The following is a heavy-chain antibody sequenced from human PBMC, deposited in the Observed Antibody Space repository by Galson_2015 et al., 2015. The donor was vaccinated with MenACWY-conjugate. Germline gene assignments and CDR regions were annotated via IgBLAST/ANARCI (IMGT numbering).Heavy chain of an antibody. CDR3: ARVGTWIHQYFYYMDV. D-gene: IGHD5-18*01. V-gene: IGHV3-48*03. CDR1: GFTFTGYE. CDR2: ISMSGSPI. Sequence: SLRLSCAASGFTFTGYEFNWVRQAPGKGLEWLSYISMSGSPIYYADSVKSRFTISRDNIKKSLFLEMNSLRAGDTGVYYCARVGTWIHQYFYYMDVWGKGTTVTVSS. J-gene: IGHJ6*03.